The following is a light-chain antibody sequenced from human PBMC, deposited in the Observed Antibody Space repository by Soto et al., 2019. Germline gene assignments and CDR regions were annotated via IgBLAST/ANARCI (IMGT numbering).Light chain of an antibody. CDR3: QPRARWPMP. J-gene: IGKJ5*01. CDR1: QSVSTF. Sequence: EVVLTQSPATLSMSPGERVTLSCRASQSVSTFVAWYQHKPGQAPRPVIYDTFKRAPGVPDRFSGGGSGTDFSLTISSLEPEDFAVYYCQPRARWPMPFGQGTRLELK. V-gene: IGKV3-11*01. CDR2: DTF.